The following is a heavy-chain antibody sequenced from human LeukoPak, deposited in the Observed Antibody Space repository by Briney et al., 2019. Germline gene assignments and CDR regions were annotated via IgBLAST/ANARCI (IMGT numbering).Heavy chain of an antibody. Sequence: HSGVSLRLSCVVSGITLANYGMSWVRQAPGKGLEWVAGVSGSGGSTNYADSVKGRFTISRDNPKNTLYLQMNILRAEDTSVYFCAKRGVVIRVILVGFHKEAYYFDSWGQGALVTVSS. V-gene: IGHV3-23*01. CDR1: GITLANYG. CDR2: VSGSGGST. D-gene: IGHD3-22*01. J-gene: IGHJ4*02. CDR3: AKRGVVIRVILVGFHKEAYYFDS.